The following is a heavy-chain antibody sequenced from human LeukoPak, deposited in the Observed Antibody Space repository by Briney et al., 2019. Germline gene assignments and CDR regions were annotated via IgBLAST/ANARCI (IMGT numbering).Heavy chain of an antibody. V-gene: IGHV4-39*01. CDR1: GGSISSSSYY. Sequence: SETLSLTCTVSGGSISSSSYYWGWIRQPPGKGLEWIGSIYYSGSTYYNPSLKSRVTISVDTSKNQFSLKLSSVTAADTAVYYCARSTIFGVPYLWGQGTLVTVSS. D-gene: IGHD3-3*01. CDR2: IYYSGST. J-gene: IGHJ4*02. CDR3: ARSTIFGVPYL.